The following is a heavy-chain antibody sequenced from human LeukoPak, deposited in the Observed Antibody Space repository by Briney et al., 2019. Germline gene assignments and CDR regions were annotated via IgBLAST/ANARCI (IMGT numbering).Heavy chain of an antibody. V-gene: IGHV3-30*18. CDR1: GFTFSSYG. J-gene: IGHJ4*02. CDR2: ISYDGSNK. D-gene: IGHD2-15*01. Sequence: PGRSLRLSCAASGFTFSSYGMHWARQAPGKGLEWVAVISYDGSNKYYADSVKGRFTISRDNSKNTLYLQMNSLRAEDTAVYYCAKDLGLEGYCSGGSCYSRGLDFDYWGQGTLVTVSS. CDR3: AKDLGLEGYCSGGSCYSRGLDFDY.